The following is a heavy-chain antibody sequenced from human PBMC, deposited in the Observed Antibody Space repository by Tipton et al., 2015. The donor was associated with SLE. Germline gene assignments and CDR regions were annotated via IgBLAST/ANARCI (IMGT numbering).Heavy chain of an antibody. J-gene: IGHJ6*03. CDR2: AYYGGDA. CDR3: ARCGDGYDGAGYHYPHYMAV. Sequence: TLSLTCNVSGGSISTSYYYWGWVRQPPGKGLEWIGSAYYGGDAHYNPSLRSRVNMSVDMSKSQVSLKLRSVTAADTAVYYCARCGDGYDGAGYHYPHYMAVWGKGTTVIVSS. V-gene: IGHV4-39*07. D-gene: IGHD5-12*01. CDR1: GGSISTSYYY.